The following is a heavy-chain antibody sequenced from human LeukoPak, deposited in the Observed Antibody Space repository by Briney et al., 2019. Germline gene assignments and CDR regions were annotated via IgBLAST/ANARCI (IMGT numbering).Heavy chain of an antibody. D-gene: IGHD2-15*01. CDR3: ARGADCSGGSCYLLGWQLIDY. CDR2: ISSSSSTI. Sequence: GGSLRLSCAASGFTFSSYSMNWVRQAPGKGLEWVSYISSSSSTIYYADSVKGRFTISRDNAKNSLYLQMNSLRAEDTAVYYCARGADCSGGSCYLLGWQLIDYWGQGTLVTVSS. V-gene: IGHV3-48*01. CDR1: GFTFSSYS. J-gene: IGHJ4*02.